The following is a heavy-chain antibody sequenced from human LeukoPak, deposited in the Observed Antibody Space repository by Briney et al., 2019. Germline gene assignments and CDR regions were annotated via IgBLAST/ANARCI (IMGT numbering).Heavy chain of an antibody. D-gene: IGHD6-6*01. V-gene: IGHV3-7*04. J-gene: IGHJ4*02. CDR3: ARGIAARKFDY. CDR2: IKQDGSEK. CDR1: GFTFSSYW. Sequence: GGSLRLSCAASGFTFSSYWMSWVRQAPGKGLEWVANIKQDGSEKYYVDSVKGRVTISRDNAKNSLYLQMNSLRAEDTAVYYCARGIAARKFDYWGQGTLVTVSS.